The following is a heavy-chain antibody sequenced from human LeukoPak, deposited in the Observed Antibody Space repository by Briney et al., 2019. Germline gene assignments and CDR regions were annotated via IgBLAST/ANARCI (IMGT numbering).Heavy chain of an antibody. V-gene: IGHV3-7*01. J-gene: IGHJ4*02. D-gene: IGHD1-26*01. Sequence: GGSLRLSCAASGFTFSSYWMSWVRQAPGKGLEWVANIKQDGSEKYYVDSVKGRFTISRDNAKSSLYLQMNSLRAEDTAVYYCARVLGAYYFDYWGQGTLVTVSS. CDR2: IKQDGSEK. CDR1: GFTFSSYW. CDR3: ARVLGAYYFDY.